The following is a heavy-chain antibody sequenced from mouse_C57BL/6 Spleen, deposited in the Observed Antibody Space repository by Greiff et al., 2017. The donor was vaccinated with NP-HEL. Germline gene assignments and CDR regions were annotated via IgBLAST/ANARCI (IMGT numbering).Heavy chain of an antibody. CDR3: AYIGNWAYYFDY. D-gene: IGHD2-14*01. J-gene: IGHJ2*01. V-gene: IGHV1-64*01. CDR2: IHPNSGST. CDR1: GYTFTSYW. Sequence: QVQLQQSGAELVKPGASVKLSCKASGYTFTSYWMHWVKQRPGQGLEWIGMIHPNSGSTNYNEKFKSKATLTVDKSSSTAYMQLSSLTSEDSAVYYCAYIGNWAYYFDYWGQGTTLTVSS.